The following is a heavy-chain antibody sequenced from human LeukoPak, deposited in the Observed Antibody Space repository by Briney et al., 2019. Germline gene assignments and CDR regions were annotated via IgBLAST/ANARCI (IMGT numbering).Heavy chain of an antibody. D-gene: IGHD3-22*01. CDR2: ISTSSSYI. CDR1: GFTFSDHY. Sequence: GGSLRLSCAASGFTFSDHYMRWIRQAPGKGLERVSYISTSSSYIYYADSVKGRFTISRDNAKNSLYLQMNSLRAEDTAVYYCARHSSGYYYFDYWGQGTLVTVSS. CDR3: ARHSSGYYYFDY. J-gene: IGHJ4*02. V-gene: IGHV3-11*03.